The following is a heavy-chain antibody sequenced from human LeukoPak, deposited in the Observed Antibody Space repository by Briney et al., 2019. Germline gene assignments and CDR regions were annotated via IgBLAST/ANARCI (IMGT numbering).Heavy chain of an antibody. V-gene: IGHV3-23*01. CDR1: GFTFSSDA. J-gene: IGHJ4*02. CDR3: AKAVVRGVIPEDY. Sequence: GGSLRLSCAVSGFTFSSDAMSWVRQAPGKGLEWVSAISGNGGSTYYADSVKGRFTISRDNSKNTVYLQMNSLRAEDTAVYYCAKAVVRGVIPEDYWGQGTLVTVSS. D-gene: IGHD3-10*01. CDR2: ISGNGGST.